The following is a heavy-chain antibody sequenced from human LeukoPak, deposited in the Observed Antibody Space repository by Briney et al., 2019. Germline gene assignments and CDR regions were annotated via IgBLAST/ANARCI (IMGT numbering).Heavy chain of an antibody. D-gene: IGHD3-10*01. CDR3: ARSGWVRGAPRY. V-gene: IGHV4-31*03. Sequence: SETLSLTCTVSGGSISSGGYYWSWIRQHPGKGLEWIGYIYYSGSTYYNPSLKSRVTISVDTSKNQFSLKLSSVTAADTAVYYRARSGWVRGAPRYWGQGTLVTVSS. CDR2: IYYSGST. J-gene: IGHJ4*02. CDR1: GGSISSGGYY.